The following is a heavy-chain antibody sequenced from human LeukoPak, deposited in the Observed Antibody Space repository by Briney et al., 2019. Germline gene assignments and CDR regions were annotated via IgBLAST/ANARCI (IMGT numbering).Heavy chain of an antibody. Sequence: PGGSLRLSCTASGFSFSTYAMSWVRQAPGKGLEWVSAISGSGGSTYYADSVKGRFTISRDNSKNTLYLQMNSLRAEDTAVYYCAKADRSSGWYAFDYWGQGTLVTVSS. CDR2: ISGSGGST. J-gene: IGHJ4*02. CDR1: GFSFSTYA. D-gene: IGHD6-19*01. V-gene: IGHV3-23*01. CDR3: AKADRSSGWYAFDY.